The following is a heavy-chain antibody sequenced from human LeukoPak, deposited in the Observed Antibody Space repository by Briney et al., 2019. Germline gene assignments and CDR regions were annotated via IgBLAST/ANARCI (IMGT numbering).Heavy chain of an antibody. D-gene: IGHD2-21*02. J-gene: IGHJ4*02. CDR2: IWYDGSDK. CDR1: GFTFSSYG. Sequence: GGSLRLSCAASGFTFSSYGMHWVRQAPGKGLEWVAVIWYDGSDKYYADSVKGRFTISRDNSKNTLYLQMNSLRAEDTAVYYCAKDPPYCGGDCYYDYWGQGTLVTVSS. V-gene: IGHV3-33*06. CDR3: AKDPPYCGGDCYYDY.